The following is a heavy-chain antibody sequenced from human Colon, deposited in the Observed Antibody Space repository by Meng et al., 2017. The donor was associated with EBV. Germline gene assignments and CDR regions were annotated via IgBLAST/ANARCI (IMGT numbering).Heavy chain of an antibody. CDR3: ARNYYFDY. J-gene: IGHJ4*02. Sequence: VRLQVSRPGLVRPSQTLSLPCTVSGGSINSGDYYWSWIRQPPGKGLEWIGYIYYTGSTYYNPSLKSRVTISMDTSKNQFSLRLSSVTAADTAVYYCARNYYFDYWGQGTLVTVSS. CDR1: GGSINSGDYY. CDR2: IYYTGST. V-gene: IGHV4-30-4*01.